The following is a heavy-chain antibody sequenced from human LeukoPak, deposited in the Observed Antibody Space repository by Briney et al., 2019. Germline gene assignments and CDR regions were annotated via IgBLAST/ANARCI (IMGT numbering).Heavy chain of an antibody. CDR3: ARDTVRLPFWVPPMDV. CDR2: INTNTGNP. V-gene: IGHV7-4-1*02. CDR1: GYTFTRYG. D-gene: IGHD3-16*01. Sequence: ASVKVSCKASGYTFTRYGMNWVRQAPGQGLEWMGWINTNTGNPTYAQGFTGRFVFSLDTSVSTAYLQISSLKAEDTAVYYCARDTVRLPFWVPPMDVWGKGTTVTVSS. J-gene: IGHJ6*03.